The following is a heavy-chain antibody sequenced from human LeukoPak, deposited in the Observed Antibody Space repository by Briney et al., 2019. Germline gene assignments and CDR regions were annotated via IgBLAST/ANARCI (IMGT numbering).Heavy chain of an antibody. CDR1: GGSISNYF. CDR2: ISYSGNT. Sequence: SETLSLTCSVSGGSISNYFWCWIQQPPGKGLEWIGFISYSGNTNYNPSLKSRVTISVDTSKNQFSLKLSSVTAADTAVYYCARLDSSWYLVDYWGQGTLVTVSS. D-gene: IGHD6-13*01. J-gene: IGHJ4*02. CDR3: ARLDSSWYLVDY. V-gene: IGHV4-59*08.